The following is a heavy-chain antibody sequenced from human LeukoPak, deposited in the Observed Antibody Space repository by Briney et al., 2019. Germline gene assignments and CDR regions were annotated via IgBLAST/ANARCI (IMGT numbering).Heavy chain of an antibody. D-gene: IGHD5-18*01. CDR3: GRARGYSYAFDP. V-gene: IGHV4-39*01. CDR2: IYSSGST. CDR1: GGSISGNSYS. J-gene: IGHJ5*02. Sequence: PSETLSLTCTVSGGSISGNSYSWGWVRQPPWKGLEWIGSIYSSGSTHYNPSLKSRVAVSVDTSKNQFSLKLSSMTAADTGVYYCGRARGYSYAFDPWGQGTLVTVSS.